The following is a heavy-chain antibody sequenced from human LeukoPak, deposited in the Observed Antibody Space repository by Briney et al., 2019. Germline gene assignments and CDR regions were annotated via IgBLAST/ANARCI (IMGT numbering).Heavy chain of an antibody. J-gene: IGHJ2*01. CDR1: GFTFSSYW. Sequence: GGSLRLSCAASGFTFSSYWMSWVRQAPGKGLEWVANIKQDGSETYYVDSVKGRFTLSRDNAKNSLYLQMNSLRADDTAVYYCARDRDSRWDFDLWGRGTLVTVSS. D-gene: IGHD3-22*01. V-gene: IGHV3-7*04. CDR3: ARDRDSRWDFDL. CDR2: IKQDGSET.